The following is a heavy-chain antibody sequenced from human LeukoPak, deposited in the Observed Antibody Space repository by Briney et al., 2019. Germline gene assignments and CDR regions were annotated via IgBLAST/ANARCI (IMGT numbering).Heavy chain of an antibody. V-gene: IGHV1-18*01. CDR3: ARDREYCSGGSCYSWFDP. CDR1: GYTFTSYG. J-gene: IGHJ5*02. Sequence: AASVKVSCKASGYTFTSYGISWLRQAPGQGLEGMGWISAYNGNTNYAQKLQGRVTMTTDTSTSTAYMELRSLRSDDTAVYYCARDREYCSGGSCYSWFDPWGQGTLVTVSS. D-gene: IGHD2-15*01. CDR2: ISAYNGNT.